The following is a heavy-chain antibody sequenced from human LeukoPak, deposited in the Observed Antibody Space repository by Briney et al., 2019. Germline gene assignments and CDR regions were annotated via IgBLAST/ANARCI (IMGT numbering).Heavy chain of an antibody. Sequence: SETLSLTSTVSGGSISSYYGSWFRQPPGKGPEWIGSIYYSGSTNYNPSLKSRVTMSVDTSKNQFSLKLSSVTAADTAVYYCARANYFDHWGQGTLVTVSS. V-gene: IGHV4-59*01. CDR3: ARANYFDH. CDR2: IYYSGST. CDR1: GGSISSYY. J-gene: IGHJ4*02.